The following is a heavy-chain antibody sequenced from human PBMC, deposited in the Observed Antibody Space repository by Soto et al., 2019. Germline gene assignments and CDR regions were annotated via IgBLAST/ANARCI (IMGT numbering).Heavy chain of an antibody. Sequence: ASVKVSCKASGYTFTNYAMHWVRQAPGQRLEWMGWINAGNGNTKYSQKFQGRVTITADESTSTAYMELSSLRSEDTAVYYCARVVGNYGGNSGCFDLWGRGTLVTVSS. CDR1: GYTFTNYA. J-gene: IGHJ2*01. CDR3: ARVVGNYGGNSGCFDL. CDR2: INAGNGNT. D-gene: IGHD4-17*01. V-gene: IGHV1-3*01.